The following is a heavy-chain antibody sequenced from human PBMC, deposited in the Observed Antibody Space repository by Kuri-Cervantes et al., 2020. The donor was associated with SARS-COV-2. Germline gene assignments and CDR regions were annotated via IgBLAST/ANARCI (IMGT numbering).Heavy chain of an antibody. CDR2: IYPGDSDT. D-gene: IGHD1-26*01. Sequence: GSLRLSCKGSGYSFTSYWIGWVRQMPGKGLEWMGIIYPGDSDTRYSPSFQGQVTISADKSISTAYLQWSSLKASDTAMYYCATSGKEEWELLGFDYWGQGTLVTVSS. J-gene: IGHJ4*02. V-gene: IGHV5-51*01. CDR1: GYSFTSYW. CDR3: ATSGKEEWELLGFDY.